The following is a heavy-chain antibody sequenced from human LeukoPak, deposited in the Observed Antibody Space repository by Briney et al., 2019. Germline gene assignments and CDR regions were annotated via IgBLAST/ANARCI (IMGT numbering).Heavy chain of an antibody. CDR3: ASHLRSCSSTSCPEALHY. J-gene: IGHJ4*02. V-gene: IGHV4-39*01. Sequence: SETLSLTCTVSGGSISSSSYYGGWVRQPPGKGLGGMGSIYYSGSTYYNPSLKSRVTISVDTSKNQFSLKLSSVTAADTAVYYCASHLRSCSSTSCPEALHYWGQGTLVTVSS. CDR1: GGSISSSSYY. D-gene: IGHD2-2*01. CDR2: IYYSGST.